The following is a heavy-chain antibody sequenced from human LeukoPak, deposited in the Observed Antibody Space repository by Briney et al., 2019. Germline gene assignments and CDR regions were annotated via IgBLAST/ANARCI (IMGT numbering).Heavy chain of an antibody. CDR1: GGSISSYY. CDR2: ISTSGNT. D-gene: IGHD6-25*01. Sequence: PSETLSLTCTVSGGSISSYYWSWIRQPPGKGLEWIGFISTSGNTNYIPSLKSRVTMSLDTSKNQFSLKLSSVTAADTAVYYCARGGSEFDYWGQGTLVTVSS. J-gene: IGHJ4*02. CDR3: ARGGSEFDY. V-gene: IGHV4-4*09.